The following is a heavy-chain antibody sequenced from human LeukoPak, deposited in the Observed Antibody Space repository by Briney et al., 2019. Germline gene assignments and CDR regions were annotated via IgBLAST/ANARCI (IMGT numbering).Heavy chain of an antibody. Sequence: ASVKVSCRASGYTFSSYYMIWVRQAPGQGLEWMGIINPSGGGTTYAQKFQGRVTMTRDTSTSTVYMELSSLRSEDTAVYYCARAPGDYGDYWGRGTLVTVSS. CDR3: ARAPGDYGDY. V-gene: IGHV1-46*01. CDR1: GYTFSSYY. CDR2: INPSGGGT. J-gene: IGHJ4*02. D-gene: IGHD2-8*02.